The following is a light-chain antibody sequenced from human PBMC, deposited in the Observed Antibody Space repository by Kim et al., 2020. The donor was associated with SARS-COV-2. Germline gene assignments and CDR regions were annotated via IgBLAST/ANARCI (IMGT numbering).Light chain of an antibody. J-gene: IGLJ3*02. V-gene: IGLV1-44*01. CDR1: SSNIGSET. CDR3: AAWDDSLTGWV. Sequence: GQRVTISCSGSSSNIGSETVNWYQQLPGTAPNLLIYSNSQRPSGVPDRFSGSKSGTSASLAIGGLQSEDEADYYCAAWDDSLTGWVFGGGTQLTVL. CDR2: SNS.